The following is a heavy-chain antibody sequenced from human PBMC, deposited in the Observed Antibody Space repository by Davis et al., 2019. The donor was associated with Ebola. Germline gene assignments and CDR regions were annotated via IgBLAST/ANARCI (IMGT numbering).Heavy chain of an antibody. CDR2: IYYSGST. V-gene: IGHV4-59*01. J-gene: IGHJ5*02. D-gene: IGHD3-3*01. CDR3: ARGLPGVDNTYGVDR. Sequence: SETLSLTCTVSGGSISSYYWSWIRQPPGKGLEWIGYIYYSGSTNYNPSLQSRVTISVDTSKNQLSLQLFSVTAADTAVYYCARGLPGVDNTYGVDRWGQGNQVTVSS. CDR1: GGSISSYY.